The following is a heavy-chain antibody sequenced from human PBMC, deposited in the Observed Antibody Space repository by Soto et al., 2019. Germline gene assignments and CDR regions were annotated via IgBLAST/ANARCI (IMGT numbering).Heavy chain of an antibody. CDR2: INYSGSA. D-gene: IGHD2-15*01. V-gene: IGHV4-39*01. Sequence: SETLSLTCTVSGGSLSNSPCYWAWIRQPPGKGLELIGIINYSGSAYYNPSLKSRVTISVDTSKNQFSLKLNSVTAADTAVYYCARRLKGVAVDYWGQGTLVTVYS. CDR3: ARRLKGVAVDY. J-gene: IGHJ4*02. CDR1: GGSLSNSPCY.